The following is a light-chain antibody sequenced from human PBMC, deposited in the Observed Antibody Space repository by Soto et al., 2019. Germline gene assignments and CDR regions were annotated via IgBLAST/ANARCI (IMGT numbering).Light chain of an antibody. V-gene: IGKV3-11*01. CDR2: EAS. J-gene: IGKJ4*01. CDR1: QSVGNN. CDR3: QQHANWPLT. Sequence: EIVLTQSPATLSLSPGERATFSCRASQSVGNNLAWYQQKPGQAPGLLIYEASTRATGIPARFSGSGSGTDFTLTISSLEPEDFAVYYCQQHANWPLTFGGGTKVEIK.